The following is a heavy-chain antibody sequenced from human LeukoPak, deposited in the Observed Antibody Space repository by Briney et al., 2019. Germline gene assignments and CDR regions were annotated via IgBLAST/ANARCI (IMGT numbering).Heavy chain of an antibody. CDR2: ISYGGSNK. CDR3: ARAPAYRSSYYFDY. Sequence: GRSLRLSCAASGFTFSSYAMHWVRQAPGKGLEWVAVISYGGSNKYYADSVKGRFTISRDNSKNTLYLQMNSLRAEDTAVYYCARAPAYRSSYYFDYWGQGTLVTVSS. V-gene: IGHV3-30-3*01. J-gene: IGHJ4*02. CDR1: GFTFSSYA. D-gene: IGHD1-1*01.